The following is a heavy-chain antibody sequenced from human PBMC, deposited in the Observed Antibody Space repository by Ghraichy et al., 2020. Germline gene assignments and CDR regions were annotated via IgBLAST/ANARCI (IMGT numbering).Heavy chain of an antibody. CDR1: GFTFSSYW. V-gene: IGHV3-7*03. CDR3: ARDYDSSVAYFDY. Sequence: GGSLRLSCAASGFTFSSYWMSWVRQAPGKGLEWVANIKQDGSEKYYVDSVKGRFTISRDNAKNSLYLQMNSLRAEDTAVYYCARDYDSSVAYFDYWGQGTLVTVSS. J-gene: IGHJ4*02. CDR2: IKQDGSEK. D-gene: IGHD3-22*01.